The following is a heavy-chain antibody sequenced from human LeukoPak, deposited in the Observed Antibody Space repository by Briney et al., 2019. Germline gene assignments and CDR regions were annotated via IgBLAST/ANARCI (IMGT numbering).Heavy chain of an antibody. CDR2: VNYVGRT. Sequence: SETLSLTCTVSGGSISSSDYYWGWIRQPPGKGLEWIGSVNYVGRTYYSPSLKSRVTMSADTSKNQFSLQLSSVTAADTAVYYCARERSRYYDSSGRYYFDYWGQGTLVTVSS. D-gene: IGHD3-22*01. J-gene: IGHJ4*02. V-gene: IGHV4-39*07. CDR3: ARERSRYYDSSGRYYFDY. CDR1: GGSISSSDYY.